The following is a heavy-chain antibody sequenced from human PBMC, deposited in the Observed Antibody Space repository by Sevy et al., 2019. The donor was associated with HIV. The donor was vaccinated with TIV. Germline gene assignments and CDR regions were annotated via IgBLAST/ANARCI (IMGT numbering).Heavy chain of an antibody. D-gene: IGHD6-13*01. J-gene: IGHJ4*02. CDR1: GFTFSDHY. CDR2: IRNKADSYTT. V-gene: IGHV3-72*01. Sequence: GGSLRLSCAASGFTFSDHYMEWVPQAPGKGLEWVGRIRNKADSYTTEYAASVKVRFTISRDDSKNSLYLLMNSLKTEDTAVYYCATHAGIAAAGRVFDYWGQGTLVTVSS. CDR3: ATHAGIAAAGRVFDY.